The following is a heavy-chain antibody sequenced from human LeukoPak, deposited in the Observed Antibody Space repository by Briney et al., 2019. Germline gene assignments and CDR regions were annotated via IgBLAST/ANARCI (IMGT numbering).Heavy chain of an antibody. CDR1: GYTFTGKF. CDR3: ARDREGLAYFDY. J-gene: IGHJ4*02. Sequence: ASVKVSCKASGYTFTGKFIHWVRQAPGQGLGWMGWIDPNSGGTDYAQKFRGRVTMTRDTSTSTAYMDLSSLISDDTAVYYCARDREGLAYFDYWGQGTLVTVSS. D-gene: IGHD3/OR15-3a*01. CDR2: IDPNSGGT. V-gene: IGHV1-2*02.